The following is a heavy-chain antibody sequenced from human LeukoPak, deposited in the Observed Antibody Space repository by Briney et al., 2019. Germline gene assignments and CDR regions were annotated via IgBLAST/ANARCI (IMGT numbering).Heavy chain of an antibody. V-gene: IGHV4-38-2*02. J-gene: IGHJ4*02. Sequence: SETLSLTCTVSGYSISSGYFWGWIRQPPGKGLEWIGTIPHGGSTYYNPSLKSRVTISVDTSKNQFSLNLSSVTAADTAVFYCARATVTTEGDYFDYWGQGTLVTVSS. D-gene: IGHD4-17*01. CDR1: GYSISSGYF. CDR2: IPHGGST. CDR3: ARATVTTEGDYFDY.